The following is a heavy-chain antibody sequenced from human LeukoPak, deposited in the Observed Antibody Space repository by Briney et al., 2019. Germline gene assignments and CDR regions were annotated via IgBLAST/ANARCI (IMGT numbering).Heavy chain of an antibody. Sequence: PGGSLRLSCAASGFTFSSYWMHWVRQTPGKGLVWVSRINGDGSSTSYADSVKGRSTISRDNSKNTLYLQMNSLRAEDTAVYYCAKARIAVAGTGGSYFDYWSQGTLVTVSS. CDR2: INGDGSST. J-gene: IGHJ4*02. CDR1: GFTFSSYW. D-gene: IGHD6-19*01. CDR3: AKARIAVAGTGGSYFDY. V-gene: IGHV3-74*01.